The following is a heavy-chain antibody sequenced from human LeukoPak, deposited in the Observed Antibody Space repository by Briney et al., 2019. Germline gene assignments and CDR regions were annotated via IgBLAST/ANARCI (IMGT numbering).Heavy chain of an antibody. D-gene: IGHD6-25*01. CDR2: ISYSGPT. CDR3: ARRPRSGWWIDS. V-gene: IGHV4-39*01. J-gene: IGHJ5*01. CDR1: GGSISSGDYY. Sequence: SETLSLTCTVSGGSISSGDYYWGWIRQPPGMGLEWIGSISYSGPTYYIRSLKSRVTISVDTSKNQFSLELTSVTAADTAVYFCARRPRSGWWIDSWGQGTPVIVSS.